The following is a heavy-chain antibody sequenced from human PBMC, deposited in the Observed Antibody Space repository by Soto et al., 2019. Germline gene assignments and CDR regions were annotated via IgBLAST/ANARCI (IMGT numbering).Heavy chain of an antibody. D-gene: IGHD2-15*01. CDR1: GFTFSSYA. CDR2: VSIGGST. J-gene: IGHJ4*02. Sequence: DVQLLESGGGLVQPEGSLRLSCAASGFTFSSYAMDWVRQGPGKGLEWVAVVSIGGSTHYADSVRGRFTISRDNSKNTLSLQMNSLTAADTAVYFCAKRRGAGGHFDYWGQGALVTVSS. V-gene: IGHV3-23*01. CDR3: AKRRGAGGHFDY.